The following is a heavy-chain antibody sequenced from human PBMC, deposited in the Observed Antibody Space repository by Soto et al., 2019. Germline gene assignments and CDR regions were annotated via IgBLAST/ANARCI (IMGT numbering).Heavy chain of an antibody. J-gene: IGHJ4*02. V-gene: IGHV3-74*01. Sequence: EVQLVESGGGLVQPGGSLRLSCAASGFNFGNNWMHWVRQAPRKGLEWVSRMNSDGRTTNYADSVKGRFTVSRDNAKNTLYLQMNSLRAEDTAVYYCATAEVDYWGPGTLVTVSS. CDR1: GFNFGNNW. CDR2: MNSDGRTT. CDR3: ATAEVDY.